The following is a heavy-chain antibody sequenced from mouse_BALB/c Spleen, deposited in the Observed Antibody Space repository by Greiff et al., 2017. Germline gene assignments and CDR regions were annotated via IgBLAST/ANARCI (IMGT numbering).Heavy chain of an antibody. J-gene: IGHJ2*01. CDR3: ARGGYYGSPLDY. D-gene: IGHD1-1*01. CDR1: GFTFSSYA. CDR2: ISSGGST. Sequence: DVMLVESGGGLVKPGGSLKLSCAASGFTFSSYALSWVRQTPAKRLEWVASISSGGSTYYPDSVKGRFTISRDNARNILYLQMSSLRSEDTAMYYCARGGYYGSPLDYWGQGTTLTVSS. V-gene: IGHV5-6-5*01.